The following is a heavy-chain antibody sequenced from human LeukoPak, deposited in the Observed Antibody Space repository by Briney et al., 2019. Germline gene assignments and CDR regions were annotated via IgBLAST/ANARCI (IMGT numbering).Heavy chain of an antibody. D-gene: IGHD1-26*01. CDR3: ARGIKGGGYYFDY. J-gene: IGHJ4*02. CDR2: IYTSGST. Sequence: SQTLSLTCTVSGGSISSGSYYWSWIRQPAGKGLEWIGHIYTSGSTSYNPSLKSRVTLSVETSKNQFSLRLSSVTAADTAVYYCARGIKGGGYYFDYWGQGTLVSVSS. V-gene: IGHV4-61*09. CDR1: GGSISSGSYY.